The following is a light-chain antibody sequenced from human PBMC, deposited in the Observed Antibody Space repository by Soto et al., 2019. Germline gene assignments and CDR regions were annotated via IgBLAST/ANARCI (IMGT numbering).Light chain of an antibody. J-gene: IGLJ3*02. CDR2: GND. Sequence: QAVLTQPPSASGTPGQRVTISCSGSISNIGSKSVNWYQQLPRRAPKLLIFGNDQRPSGVPDRFSASKSGTSASLAISGLQSEDEADYYCAAWDVSLNGRVFGGGTKVTVL. V-gene: IGLV1-44*01. CDR3: AAWDVSLNGRV. CDR1: ISNIGSKS.